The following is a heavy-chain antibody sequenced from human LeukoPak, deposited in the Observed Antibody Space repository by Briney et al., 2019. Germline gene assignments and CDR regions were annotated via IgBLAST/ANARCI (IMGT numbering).Heavy chain of an antibody. CDR3: ARVAGNWFDP. J-gene: IGHJ5*02. V-gene: IGHV4-30-2*01. CDR2: IYHTGST. CDR1: GGSISNGGYS. Sequence: SQTLSLTCAVSGGSISNGGYSWSWIRQPPGKGLEWIGYIYHTGSTYFNPSLKSRVTISVARSKNQFSLKLSSVTAADTAVYYCARVAGNWFDPWGQGTLVTVSS.